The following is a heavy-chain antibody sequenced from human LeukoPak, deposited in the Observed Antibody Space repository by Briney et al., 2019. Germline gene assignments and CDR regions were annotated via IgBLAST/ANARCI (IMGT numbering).Heavy chain of an antibody. CDR2: IYHSGSA. CDR3: AREVSWGPLDY. Sequence: PSETLSLTCAVSGGSMSSTNWWSWARQSPRKGLEWIGEIYHSGSANYNPSLKSRVTILVDKSKNQFSLKLRSVTAADTAVYYCAREVSWGPLDYWGQGTLVTVSS. J-gene: IGHJ4*01. V-gene: IGHV4-4*02. D-gene: IGHD3-16*01. CDR1: GGSMSSTNW.